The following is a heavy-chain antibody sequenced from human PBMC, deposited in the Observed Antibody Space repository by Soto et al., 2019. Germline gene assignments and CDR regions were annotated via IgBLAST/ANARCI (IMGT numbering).Heavy chain of an antibody. CDR2: INSSSSTI. V-gene: IGHV3-48*04. Sequence: AGGSLRLSCAASGVTCISYSMNWVRQAPGKGLEWISYINSSSSTIYYADSVKGRFTISRANAKNSVFLHMSSLRAEDTAVYYWARDPLWFGEIGYFDYWGQGALVTVSS. CDR1: GVTCISYS. J-gene: IGHJ4*02. CDR3: ARDPLWFGEIGYFDY. D-gene: IGHD3-10*01.